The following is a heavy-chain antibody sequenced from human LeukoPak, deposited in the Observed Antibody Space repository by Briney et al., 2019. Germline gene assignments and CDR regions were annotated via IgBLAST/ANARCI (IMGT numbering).Heavy chain of an antibody. Sequence: GASVKVSCKASGYTFTSYDINWVRQATGQGLEWMGWMNPNSGNTGYAQKFQGRVTMTRNTSISTAYMELSSLRSEDTAVYYCATALAAAGPSYFDYWGQGTLVTVSS. V-gene: IGHV1-8*01. D-gene: IGHD6-13*01. J-gene: IGHJ4*03. CDR3: ATALAAAGPSYFDY. CDR2: MNPNSGNT. CDR1: GYTFTSYD.